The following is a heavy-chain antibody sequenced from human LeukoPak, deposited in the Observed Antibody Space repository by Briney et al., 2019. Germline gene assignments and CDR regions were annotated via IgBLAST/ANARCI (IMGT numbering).Heavy chain of an antibody. V-gene: IGHV3-30*18. CDR3: AKDPLRPVRGVISYYYYYGMDV. CDR2: ISYDGSNK. J-gene: IGHJ6*02. Sequence: GGSLRLSCAASGFTFSSYGMHWVRQAPGKGLEWVAVISYDGSNKYYADSVKGRFTISRDNPKNTLYLQMNSLRAEDTAVYYCAKDPLRPVRGVISYYYYYGMDVWGQGTTVTVSS. D-gene: IGHD3-10*01. CDR1: GFTFSSYG.